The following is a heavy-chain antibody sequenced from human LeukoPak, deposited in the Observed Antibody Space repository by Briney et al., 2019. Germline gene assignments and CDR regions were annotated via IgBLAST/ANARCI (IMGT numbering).Heavy chain of an antibody. CDR3: AKHPSGSRNNWFDP. V-gene: IGHV3-23*01. J-gene: IGHJ5*02. D-gene: IGHD2-15*01. Sequence: GGSLRLSCAASGFTFSSYAMSCVRLAPGKGLEWVSAISGSGGSTYYADSVKGRFTISRDNSKNTLYLQMNSLRAEDTAVYYCAKHPSGSRNNWFDPWGQGTLVTVSS. CDR2: ISGSGGST. CDR1: GFTFSSYA.